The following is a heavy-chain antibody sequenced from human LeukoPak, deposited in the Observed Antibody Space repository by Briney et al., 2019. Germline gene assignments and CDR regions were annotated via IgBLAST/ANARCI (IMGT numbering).Heavy chain of an antibody. CDR1: GYXFTGYY. D-gene: IGHD3-22*01. V-gene: IGHV1-2*02. CDR3: ARGGYYYDSSGHSDY. J-gene: IGHJ4*02. CDR2: INPNSGGT. Sequence: ASVKVSCKASGYXFTGYYIHWVRQAPGQGLEWMGWINPNSGGTNYAQKFQGRGTMTGDTSISTAYMELSRLRSDDTAVYYCARGGYYYDSSGHSDYWGQGTLVTVSS.